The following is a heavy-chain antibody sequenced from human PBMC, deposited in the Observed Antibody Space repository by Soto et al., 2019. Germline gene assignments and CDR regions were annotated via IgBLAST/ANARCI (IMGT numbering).Heavy chain of an antibody. Sequence: PSETLSLTCDVHGDSLSGYAWSWIRQPPGKGLEWIGEITFRGVTNYHPSLKSRLSMSVDTSKNRISLNVSSVTAADTALYFCARKLEASIRHVEWFSYKWLDPWGPGTLVTVSS. J-gene: IGHJ5*02. V-gene: IGHV4-34*01. CDR2: ITFRGVT. CDR1: GDSLSGYA. CDR3: ARKLEASIRHVEWFSYKWLDP. D-gene: IGHD3-9*01.